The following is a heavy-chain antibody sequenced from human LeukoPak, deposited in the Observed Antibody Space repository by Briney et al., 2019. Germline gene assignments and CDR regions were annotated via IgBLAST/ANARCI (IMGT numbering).Heavy chain of an antibody. CDR1: GFTFSTYS. D-gene: IGHD1-26*01. J-gene: IGHJ6*02. CDR3: ARVSRGNYYYYYGMDV. Sequence: GGSLRLSCAASGFTFSTYSMNWVRQAPGKGLEWVSSISSSSSYIYYADSVKGRFTISRDNAKNSLYLQMNSLRAEDTAVYYCARVSRGNYYYYYGMDVWGQGTTVTVSS. V-gene: IGHV3-21*01. CDR2: ISSSSSYI.